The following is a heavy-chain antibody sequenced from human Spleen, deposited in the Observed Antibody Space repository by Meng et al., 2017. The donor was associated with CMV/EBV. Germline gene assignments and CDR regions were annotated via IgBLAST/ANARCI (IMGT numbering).Heavy chain of an antibody. CDR2: IIPNLDVV. V-gene: IGHV1-69*10. J-gene: IGHJ6*02. Sequence: SVKVSCKASGATFITYAIIWVRQAPGQGLEWMGGIIPNLDVVNYAQKFQGKVTITADKSTSTAYMELSSLTSEDTAVYYCARFPDVVVVSAANRHHLYYGMDVWGQGTSVTVSS. D-gene: IGHD2-2*01. CDR1: GATFITYA. CDR3: ARFPDVVVVSAANRHHLYYGMDV.